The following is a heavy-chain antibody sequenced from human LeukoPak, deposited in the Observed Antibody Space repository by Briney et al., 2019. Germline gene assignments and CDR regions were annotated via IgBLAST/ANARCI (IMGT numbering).Heavy chain of an antibody. V-gene: IGHV1-18*01. Sequence: PWASVKVSCKASGYTFTSYGISWVRQAPGQGLEWMGWISAYNGNTNYAQKLQGRVTMTTDTSTSTAYMELRRLRSDDTAVYYCARGRGSWYGVYFDYWGQGTLVTVSS. J-gene: IGHJ4*02. D-gene: IGHD6-13*01. CDR1: GYTFTSYG. CDR3: ARGRGSWYGVYFDY. CDR2: ISAYNGNT.